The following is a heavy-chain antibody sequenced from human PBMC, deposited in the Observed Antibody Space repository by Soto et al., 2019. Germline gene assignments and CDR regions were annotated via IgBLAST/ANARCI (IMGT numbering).Heavy chain of an antibody. V-gene: IGHV1-18*04. CDR2: ISAGKGDT. CDR3: ARDGFTVISSGSFDY. CDR1: GYTFSSYG. D-gene: IGHD1-26*01. Sequence: VQLVQSGAEVRKPGASVKVSCKASGYTFSSYGNSWVRQAPGKGLEWMGWISAGKGDTNYAQKFQGRVSMTTDTSTSTAYMELRSLTSDDTAVYYCARDGFTVISSGSFDYWGQGTLVTVSS. J-gene: IGHJ4*02.